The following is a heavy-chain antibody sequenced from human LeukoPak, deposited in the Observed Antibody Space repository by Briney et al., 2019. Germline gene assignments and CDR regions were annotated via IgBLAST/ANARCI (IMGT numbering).Heavy chain of an antibody. CDR3: AELGITMIGGV. D-gene: IGHD3-10*02. J-gene: IGHJ6*04. V-gene: IGHV3-21*01. CDR1: GFTFRTYN. Sequence: GGSLRLSCAASGFTFRTYNMNWVRQAPGKAMEWVSSITSSGTYIFYADSVKGRFTISRDNAKNSLYLQMNSLRAEDTAVYYCAELGITMIGGVWGKGTTVTISS. CDR2: ITSSGTYI.